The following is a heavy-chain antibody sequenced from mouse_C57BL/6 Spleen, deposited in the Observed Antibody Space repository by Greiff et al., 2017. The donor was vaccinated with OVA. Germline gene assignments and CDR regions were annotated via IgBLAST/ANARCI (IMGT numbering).Heavy chain of an antibody. D-gene: IGHD3-3*01. CDR3: AILPLGY. Sequence: EVMLVESGGGLVKPGGSLKLSCAASGFTFSSYAMSWVRQTPEKRLEWVATISDGGSYTYYPDNVKGRFTISRDNAKNNLYLQMSHLKSEDTAMYYCAILPLGYWGQGTTLTVSS. J-gene: IGHJ2*01. CDR2: ISDGGSYT. CDR1: GFTFSSYA. V-gene: IGHV5-4*03.